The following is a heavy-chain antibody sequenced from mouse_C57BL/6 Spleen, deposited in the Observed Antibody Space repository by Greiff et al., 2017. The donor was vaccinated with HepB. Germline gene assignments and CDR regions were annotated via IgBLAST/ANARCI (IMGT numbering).Heavy chain of an antibody. Sequence: QVQLKQPGAELVKPGASVKLSCKASGYTFTSYWMHWVKQRPGQGLAWIGMIHPNSGSTNYNEKFKSKATLTVDKSSSTAYMQLSSLTSEDSAVYYCARRSITRAMDYWGQGTSVTVAS. V-gene: IGHV1-64*01. CDR2: IHPNSGST. D-gene: IGHD1-1*01. CDR3: ARRSITRAMDY. J-gene: IGHJ4*01. CDR1: GYTFTSYW.